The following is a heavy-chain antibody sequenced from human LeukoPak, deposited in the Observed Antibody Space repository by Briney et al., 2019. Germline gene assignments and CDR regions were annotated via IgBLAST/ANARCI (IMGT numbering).Heavy chain of an antibody. Sequence: SQTLPLTCTVSGGSISSGSYYWSWIRQPAGKGLEWIGRIYTSGSTNYNPSLKSRVTISVDTSKNQFSLKLSSVTAADTAVYYCASRGWLRLVQFDYWGQGTLVTVSS. CDR1: GGSISSGSYY. J-gene: IGHJ4*02. CDR2: IYTSGST. V-gene: IGHV4-61*02. CDR3: ASRGWLRLVQFDY. D-gene: IGHD5-12*01.